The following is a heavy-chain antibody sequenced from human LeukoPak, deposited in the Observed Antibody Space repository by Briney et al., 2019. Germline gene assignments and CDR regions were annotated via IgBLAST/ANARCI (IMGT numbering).Heavy chain of an antibody. J-gene: IGHJ6*02. Sequence: ASVKVSCKASGGTFSSYTISWVRQAPGQGLEWMGRIIPVLGIANYAQKFQGRVAITADKSTSTAYMELSSLRSEDTAVYYCARGDQDYYYYGMDVWGQGTTVTVSS. CDR2: IIPVLGIA. D-gene: IGHD2-21*01. CDR1: GGTFSSYT. CDR3: ARGDQDYYYYGMDV. V-gene: IGHV1-69*02.